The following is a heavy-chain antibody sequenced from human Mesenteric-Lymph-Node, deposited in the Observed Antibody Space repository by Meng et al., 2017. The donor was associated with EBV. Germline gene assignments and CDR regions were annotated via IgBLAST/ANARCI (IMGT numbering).Heavy chain of an antibody. CDR3: ARGSDYYGSGSYYNWFDP. V-gene: IGHV1-18*01. CDR1: GYTFPSYG. D-gene: IGHD3-10*01. Sequence: QVHLGWFCPKRKWPGTSVRVSCTGFGYTFPSYGISWLRQAPGQGLEWMGWISAYNGNTNYAQKLQGRVTMTTDTSTSTAYMELRSLRSDDTAVYYCARGSDYYGSGSYYNWFDPWGQGTLVTVSS. CDR2: ISAYNGNT. J-gene: IGHJ5*02.